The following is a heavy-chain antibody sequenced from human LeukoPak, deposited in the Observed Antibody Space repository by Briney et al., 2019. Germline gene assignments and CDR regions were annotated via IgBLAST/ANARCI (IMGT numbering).Heavy chain of an antibody. J-gene: IGHJ4*02. Sequence: GGSLRLSCAASGFTFSSYEMNWVRQAPGKGLEWVSYISSSGSTIYYADSVKGRFTISRDNAKNSLYLQMNSLRAEDTAVYYCARDPMATMSDYWGQGTLVTVSS. CDR1: GFTFSSYE. CDR3: ARDPMATMSDY. CDR2: ISSSGSTI. V-gene: IGHV3-48*03. D-gene: IGHD5-24*01.